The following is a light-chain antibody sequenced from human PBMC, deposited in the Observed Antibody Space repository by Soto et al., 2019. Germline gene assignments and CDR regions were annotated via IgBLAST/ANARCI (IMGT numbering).Light chain of an antibody. CDR2: SAS. V-gene: IGKV1-27*01. J-gene: IGKJ3*01. CDR3: QNFNSAPFT. CDR1: QGISNY. Sequence: DIPMTQSPSSLSASVGARVTLTCRASQGISNYLAWYQQKPGKVPNFLIYSASTLQSGVPSRFSGSGSGTDVTLTISSLQPEDVATYYCQNFNSAPFTFGPGTKVDIK.